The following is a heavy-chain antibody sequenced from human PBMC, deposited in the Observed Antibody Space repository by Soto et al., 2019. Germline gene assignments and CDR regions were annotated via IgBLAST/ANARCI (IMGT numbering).Heavy chain of an antibody. V-gene: IGHV3-23*01. CDR3: AKDRHPDGIWTFDY. CDR2: IFTGGTST. J-gene: IGHJ4*02. D-gene: IGHD3-9*01. CDR1: GFTLSSYT. Sequence: GGSLRLSCSASGFTLSSYTMSWVRLTPGKGLQWVSTIFTGGTSTVYADPVRGRFSISRDDSKNTLYLQMDNLSVDDTALYFCAKDRHPDGIWTFDYWGRGTLVTVSS.